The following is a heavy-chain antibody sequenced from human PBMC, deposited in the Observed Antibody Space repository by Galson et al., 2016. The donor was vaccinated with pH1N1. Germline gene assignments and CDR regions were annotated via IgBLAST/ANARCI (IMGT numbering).Heavy chain of an antibody. D-gene: IGHD2-21*01. J-gene: IGHJ4*02. V-gene: IGHV3-7*04. CDR1: GFTFSSYW. CDR2: IKEDGSEK. CDR3: ARACGADDYY. Sequence: SLRLSCAASGFTFSSYWMHWVRQAPGKGLEWVANIKEDGSEKYYVDSVKGRFTIFRDNAKNSLYLQMNRLRAEDTAVYYCARACGADDYYWGQGTLVTVSS.